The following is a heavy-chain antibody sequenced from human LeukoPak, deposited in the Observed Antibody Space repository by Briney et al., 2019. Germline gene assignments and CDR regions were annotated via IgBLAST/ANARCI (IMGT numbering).Heavy chain of an antibody. D-gene: IGHD5-24*01. CDR2: IIPIFGTA. J-gene: IGHJ4*02. CDR3: AVSRDGYNYDY. Sequence: SVTVSCKASGGTFTSYAISWVRQAPGQGLEWMGGIIPIFGTANYAQKFQGRVTITTDEYKSTVYMELSSLRSEDTAVYYCAVSRDGYNYDYWGQGTLVTVSS. V-gene: IGHV1-69*05. CDR1: GGTFTSYA.